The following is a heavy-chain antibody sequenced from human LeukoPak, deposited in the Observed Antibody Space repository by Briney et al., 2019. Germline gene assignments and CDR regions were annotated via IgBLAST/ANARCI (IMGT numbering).Heavy chain of an antibody. CDR2: IRSKANSYAT. Sequence: GGSLRLSCAASGFTFSGSAMHWVRQASGKGLEWVGRIRSKANSYATAYAASVKGRFTISRDDSKNTAYLQMNSLKTEDTAVYYCTRQGNYDFWSGKRFDPWGQGTLVTVSS. CDR3: TRQGNYDFWSGKRFDP. J-gene: IGHJ5*02. V-gene: IGHV3-73*01. CDR1: GFTFSGSA. D-gene: IGHD3-3*01.